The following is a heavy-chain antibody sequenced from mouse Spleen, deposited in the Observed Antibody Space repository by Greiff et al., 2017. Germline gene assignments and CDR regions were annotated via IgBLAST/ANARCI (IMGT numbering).Heavy chain of an antibody. V-gene: IGHV1-5*01. CDR3: TSYDYDVGWYFDV. J-gene: IGHJ1*01. Sequence: EVQLQQSGTVLARPGASVKMSCKTSGYTFTSYWMHWVKQRPVQGLEWIGAIYPGNSDTSYNQKFKGKAKLTAVTSASTAYMELSSLTNEDSAVYYCTSYDYDVGWYFDVWGAGITVTVSS. CDR1: GYTFTSYW. CDR2: IYPGNSDT. D-gene: IGHD2-4*01.